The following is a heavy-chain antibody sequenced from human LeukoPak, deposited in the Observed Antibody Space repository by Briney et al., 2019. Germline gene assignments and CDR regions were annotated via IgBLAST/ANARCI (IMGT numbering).Heavy chain of an antibody. Sequence: GGSLRLSCAASGFPFSSYAMSWVRQAPGRGLEWVATLSGSGAGTYYSDSVQGRFTISRDNSKRTLFLQMNSLRAEDTAFYYCAKAELGVDTFFDYWGQGTLVTVSS. CDR2: LSGSGAGT. CDR1: GFPFSSYA. D-gene: IGHD3-3*01. V-gene: IGHV3-23*01. CDR3: AKAELGVDTFFDY. J-gene: IGHJ4*02.